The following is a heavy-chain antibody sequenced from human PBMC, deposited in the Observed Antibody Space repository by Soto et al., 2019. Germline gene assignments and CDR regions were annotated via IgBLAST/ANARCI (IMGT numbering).Heavy chain of an antibody. V-gene: IGHV1-18*01. D-gene: IGHD2-8*01. J-gene: IGHJ4*02. CDR2: VSGYSDKR. Sequence: ASVKVSCKASGYTFNTFGITWVRQAPGQGLEWMGCVSGYSDKRDYSRKLQDRITLTADPSTTTSYMELRSLTSDDTAVYYCARGSGKYFGVNEFWGQGTLVTVSS. CDR3: ARGSGKYFGVNEF. CDR1: GYTFNTFG.